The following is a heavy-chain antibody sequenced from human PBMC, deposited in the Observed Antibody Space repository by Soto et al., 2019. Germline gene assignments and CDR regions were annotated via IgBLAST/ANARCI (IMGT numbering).Heavy chain of an antibody. CDR2: ISAYNGNT. CDR3: ARDWAYYDSSGYYSDAFDI. V-gene: IGHV1-18*01. Sequence: ASVKVSCKASGYTFTSYGISWVRQAPGQGLEWMGWISAYNGNTNYAQKLQGRVTMTTDTSTSTAYMELRSLRSDDTAVYYCARDWAYYDSSGYYSDAFDIWGQGTMVTVSS. D-gene: IGHD3-22*01. CDR1: GYTFTSYG. J-gene: IGHJ3*02.